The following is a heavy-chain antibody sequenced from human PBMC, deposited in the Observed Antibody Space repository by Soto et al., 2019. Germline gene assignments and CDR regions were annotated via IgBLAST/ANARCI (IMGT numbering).Heavy chain of an antibody. Sequence: QVQLVESGGGVVQPGKSLRLSCAASGFTFNNYGMHWVRQAPGKGLEWVTVIWYDGSNKYYADSVKGRFTISRDNSKNTLYLEMNSLRAEDTAVYYCAIEGAYYYDGSVYFEYWGQGTLVTVSS. CDR1: GFTFNNYG. CDR2: IWYDGSNK. D-gene: IGHD3-22*01. V-gene: IGHV3-33*01. CDR3: AIEGAYYYDGSVYFEY. J-gene: IGHJ4*02.